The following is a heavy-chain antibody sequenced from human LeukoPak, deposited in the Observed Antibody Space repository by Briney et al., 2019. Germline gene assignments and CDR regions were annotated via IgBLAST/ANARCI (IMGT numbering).Heavy chain of an antibody. CDR2: IGGRDGST. Sequence: PGGSLRLSCAASGFTFSSYGMSWVRQAPGKGLEWVSAIGGRDGSTYYADSVKGRFTISRDNSKNTLYVQMNSLRAEDTAVYYCARSADRSGYFREITLYYFDYWGQGTLVTVSS. J-gene: IGHJ4*02. D-gene: IGHD3-22*01. CDR3: ARSADRSGYFREITLYYFDY. CDR1: GFTFSSYG. V-gene: IGHV3-23*01.